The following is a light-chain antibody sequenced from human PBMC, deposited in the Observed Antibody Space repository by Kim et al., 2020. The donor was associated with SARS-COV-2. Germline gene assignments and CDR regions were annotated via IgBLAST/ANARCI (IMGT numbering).Light chain of an antibody. CDR1: RSDVGSYDR. J-gene: IGLJ1*01. V-gene: IGLV2-18*02. CDR3: NSHTSSTAFV. CDR2: EVR. Sequence: GQSFTISCTGTRSDVGSYDRVSWYQLAPGTAPKLLIYEVRKRPSGVPDRFSGSKSGNTASLTISGLQAEDEAEYYCNSHTSSTAFVFGPGTKVTVL.